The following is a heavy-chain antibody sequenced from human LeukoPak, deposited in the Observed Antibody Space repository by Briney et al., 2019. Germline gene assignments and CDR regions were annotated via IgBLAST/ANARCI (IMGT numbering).Heavy chain of an antibody. CDR1: GFTFSSYE. CDR3: ARENGDAFDI. CDR2: IGSSGGSR. V-gene: IGHV3-48*03. D-gene: IGHD2-8*01. Sequence: GGSLRLSCAASGFTFSSYEMDWVRRAPGKGLEWVSYIGSSGGSRYYADSVKGRFTSSRDNAKNSLYLQMNSLRVEDTAVYYCARENGDAFDIWGQGTVVSVSS. J-gene: IGHJ3*02.